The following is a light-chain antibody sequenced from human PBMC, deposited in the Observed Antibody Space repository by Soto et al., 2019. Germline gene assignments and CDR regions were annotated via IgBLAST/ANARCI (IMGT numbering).Light chain of an antibody. V-gene: IGLV1-40*01. Sequence: QSVLTHPPSVSGAPGKRVTISCTGSSSNIGAGYDVHWYQQLPGTAHKLLIYGNSNRPSGVPDRFSGSKSGTSASLAITGLQAEDEADYYCQSYDSSLSGVVFGGGTKLTVL. CDR1: SSNIGAGYD. J-gene: IGLJ2*01. CDR3: QSYDSSLSGVV. CDR2: GNS.